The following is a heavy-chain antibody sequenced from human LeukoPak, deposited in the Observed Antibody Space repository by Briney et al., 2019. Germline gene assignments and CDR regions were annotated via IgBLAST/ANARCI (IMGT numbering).Heavy chain of an antibody. V-gene: IGHV3-9*01. CDR1: GFTFDDYA. D-gene: IGHD4-17*01. Sequence: GRSLRLSCAASGFTFDDYAMHWVREAPGKGLEWVSGISQDSSSMGYAGSVKGRFTISRDNSKNTLYLQMNSLRAEDTAVYYCAKESHYGDYTEWGQGTLVTVSS. CDR2: ISQDSSSM. J-gene: IGHJ4*02. CDR3: AKESHYGDYTE.